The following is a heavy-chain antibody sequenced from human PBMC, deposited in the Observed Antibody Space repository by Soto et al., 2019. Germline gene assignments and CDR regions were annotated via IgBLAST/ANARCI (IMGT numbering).Heavy chain of an antibody. J-gene: IGHJ6*02. CDR3: TTTSRGAMAYYYYYYGMDV. CDR2: IISKTDGGTT. V-gene: IGHV3-15*01. CDR1: GFTFSNAW. D-gene: IGHD5-18*01. Sequence: GGSLRLSFAASGFTFSNAWMSWVRQAPGKGLEWVGRIISKTDGGTTDYAAPVKARFTISRDDSKNTLYLQMNSLKTEDTAVYYCTTTSRGAMAYYYYYYGMDVWGQGTTVTVSS.